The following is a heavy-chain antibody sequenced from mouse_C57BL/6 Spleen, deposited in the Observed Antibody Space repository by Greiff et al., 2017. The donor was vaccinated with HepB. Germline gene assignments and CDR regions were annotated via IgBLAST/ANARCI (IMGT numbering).Heavy chain of an antibody. CDR1: GYTFTSYW. D-gene: IGHD1-1*01. CDR3: AIEEDYYGSWDY. Sequence: QVHVKQPGAELVKPGASVKVSCKASGYTFTSYWMHWVKQRPGQGLEWIGRIHPSDSDTNYNQKFKGKATLTVDKSSSTAYMQLSSLTSEDSAVYFCAIEEDYYGSWDYWGQGTTLTVSS. J-gene: IGHJ2*01. V-gene: IGHV1-74*01. CDR2: IHPSDSDT.